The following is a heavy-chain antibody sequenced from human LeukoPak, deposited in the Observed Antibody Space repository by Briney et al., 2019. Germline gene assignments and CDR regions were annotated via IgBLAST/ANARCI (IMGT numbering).Heavy chain of an antibody. CDR1: GFTFSSYA. V-gene: IGHV3-30*04. CDR3: ARVNGILSQIDY. CDR2: ISYDGRNK. Sequence: GGSLRLSCAASGFTFSSYAMHWVRQAPGKGLEWVAVISYDGRNKYYADSVKGRFTISRDNSKNTLYLQMNSLRAEDTAVYYCARVNGILSQIDYWGQGTLVTVSS. D-gene: IGHD2/OR15-2a*01. J-gene: IGHJ4*02.